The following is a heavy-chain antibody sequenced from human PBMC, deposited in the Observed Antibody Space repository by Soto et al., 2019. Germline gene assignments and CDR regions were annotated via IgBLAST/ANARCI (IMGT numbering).Heavy chain of an antibody. CDR1: GFTFSSYA. J-gene: IGHJ6*02. D-gene: IGHD3-3*01. Sequence: QVQLVESGGGVVQPGRSLRLSCAASGFTFSSYAMHWVRQAPGKGLEWVAVISYDGSNKYYADSVKGRFTISRDNSKNTLYLQMNSLSAEDTAVYYCARDWARFLEWLFPYGMDVWGQGTTVTVSS. CDR3: ARDWARFLEWLFPYGMDV. V-gene: IGHV3-30-3*01. CDR2: ISYDGSNK.